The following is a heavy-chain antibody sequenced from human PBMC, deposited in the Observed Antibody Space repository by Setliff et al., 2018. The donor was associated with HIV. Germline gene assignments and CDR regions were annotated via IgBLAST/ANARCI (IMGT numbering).Heavy chain of an antibody. CDR2: IYFSGRT. V-gene: IGHV4-39*01. CDR3: ATSGWELIDFDY. CDR1: GGSISSSSYY. D-gene: IGHD1-26*01. J-gene: IGHJ4*02. Sequence: PSETLSLTCTVFGGSISSSSYYWGWIRQPPGKGLEWIGSIYFSGRTYYNPSLKSRVTMSVDTSKHQFSLNLNSVTAADTAVYFCATSGWELIDFDYWGQGTLVTVSS.